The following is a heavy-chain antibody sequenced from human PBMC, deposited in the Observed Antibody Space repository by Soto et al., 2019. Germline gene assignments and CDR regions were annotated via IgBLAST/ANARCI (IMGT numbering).Heavy chain of an antibody. CDR1: EFTFSNYG. Sequence: SLRLSCAASEFTFSNYGMHWVRQAPGKGLEWVAVIWSDGSKKYYGDSVKGRFTISRDNSKNTLFLQMDSLRAEDTAIYYCARDQKIGGNVPDYWGQGTLVTVSS. J-gene: IGHJ4*02. CDR3: ARDQKIGGNVPDY. D-gene: IGHD2-15*01. V-gene: IGHV3-33*01. CDR2: IWSDGSKK.